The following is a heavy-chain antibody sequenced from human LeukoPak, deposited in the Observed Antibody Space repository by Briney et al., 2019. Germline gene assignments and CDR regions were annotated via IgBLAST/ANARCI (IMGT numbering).Heavy chain of an antibody. V-gene: IGHV3-23*01. CDR1: GFTFNNYA. D-gene: IGHD3-22*01. Sequence: GGSLRLSCAASGFTFNNYAMSWVRQAPGKGLEWVSAISGSGGSTYYADSVKGRFTISRDDSKNTLYLQMNSLRAEDTAVYYCAKAPLSMIVVVITLDYWGQGTLVTVSS. CDR2: ISGSGGST. J-gene: IGHJ4*02. CDR3: AKAPLSMIVVVITLDY.